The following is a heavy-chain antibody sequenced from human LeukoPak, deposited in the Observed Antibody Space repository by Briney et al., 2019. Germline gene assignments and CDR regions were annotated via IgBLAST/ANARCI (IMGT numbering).Heavy chain of an antibody. CDR3: TTDSTIFGVVIPAYYFDY. Sequence: GGSLRLSCAASGFTFSNAWMSWVRQAPGKGLEWVGRIKSKTDGGTTDYAAPVKGRFTISRDDSKNTLYLQMNSLKTEDTAVYYCTTDSTIFGVVIPAYYFDYWGQGTLVTVSS. V-gene: IGHV3-15*01. D-gene: IGHD3-3*01. CDR2: IKSKTDGGTT. J-gene: IGHJ4*02. CDR1: GFTFSNAW.